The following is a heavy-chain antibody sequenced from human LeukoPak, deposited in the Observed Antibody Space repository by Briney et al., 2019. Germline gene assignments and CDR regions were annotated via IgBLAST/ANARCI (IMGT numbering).Heavy chain of an antibody. CDR3: ARAGFAGSGLDF. CDR1: GFTFSSYN. V-gene: IGHV3-21*01. J-gene: IGHJ4*02. D-gene: IGHD2-21*01. Sequence: GGSLRLSCAASGFTFSSYNMNWVRQAPGKGLEWVSSISSGSGYMYYADSVKGRFTISRDNAKNSMFLQMNSLRAEDTAVYYCARAGFAGSGLDFWGQGTLVTVSS. CDR2: ISSGSGYM.